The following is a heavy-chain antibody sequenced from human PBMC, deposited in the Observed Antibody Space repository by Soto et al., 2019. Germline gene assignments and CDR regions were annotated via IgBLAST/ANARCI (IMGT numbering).Heavy chain of an antibody. D-gene: IGHD2-15*01. J-gene: IGHJ6*02. V-gene: IGHV5-51*01. CDR2: IYPGDSDT. CDR3: ARHTPYCSGGSCYSYYYYGMDL. Sequence: GESLKISCKGSGYSFTSYWIGWVRQMPGKGLEWMGIIYPGDSDTRYSPSFQGQVTISADKSISTAYLQWSSLKASDTAMYYCARHTPYCSGGSCYSYYYYGMDLWGQGTTVTVSS. CDR1: GYSFTSYW.